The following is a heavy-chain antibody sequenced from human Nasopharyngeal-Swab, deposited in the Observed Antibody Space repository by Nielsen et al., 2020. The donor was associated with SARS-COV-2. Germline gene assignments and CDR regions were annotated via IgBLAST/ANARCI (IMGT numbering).Heavy chain of an antibody. CDR1: GFTFSGSA. V-gene: IGHV3-73*01. CDR2: IRSKANSYAT. J-gene: IGHJ5*02. Sequence: GESLKISCAASGFTFSGSAMHWVRQASGKGLEWVGRIRSKANSYATAYAASVKGRFTISRDDSKNTAYLQMNSLKTEDTAVYYCTRPGSGRYEGFDPWGQGTLVTVSS. CDR3: TRPGSGRYEGFDP. D-gene: IGHD6-19*01.